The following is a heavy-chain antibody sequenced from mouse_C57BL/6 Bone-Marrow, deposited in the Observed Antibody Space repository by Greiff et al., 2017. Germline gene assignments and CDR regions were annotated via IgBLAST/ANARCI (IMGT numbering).Heavy chain of an antibody. J-gene: IGHJ2*01. CDR1: GYTFTSYW. V-gene: IGHV1-64*01. CDR3: ARSDYYGSSSYYFDY. D-gene: IGHD1-1*01. CDR2: IHPNSGST. Sequence: QVQLQQPGAELVKPGASVKLSCKASGYTFTSYWMHWVKQRPGQGLEWIGKIHPNSGSTNYNEKFKSKATLTVDKSSSTAYMQLSSLTSEDSAVYYCARSDYYGSSSYYFDYWGQGTTLTVSS.